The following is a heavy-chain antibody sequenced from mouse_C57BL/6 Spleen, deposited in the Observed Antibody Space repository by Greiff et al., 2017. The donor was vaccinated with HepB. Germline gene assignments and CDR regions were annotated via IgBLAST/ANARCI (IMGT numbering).Heavy chain of an antibody. CDR1: GYTFTSYW. V-gene: IGHV1-61*01. Sequence: VQLQQSGAELVRPGSSVKLSCKASGYTFTSYWMDWVKQRPGQGLEWIGNIYPSDSETHYNQKFKDKATLTVDKSSSTAYMQLSSLTSEDSAVYYCARWKYYGSGAYWGQGTLVTVSA. J-gene: IGHJ3*01. D-gene: IGHD1-1*01. CDR2: IYPSDSET. CDR3: ARWKYYGSGAY.